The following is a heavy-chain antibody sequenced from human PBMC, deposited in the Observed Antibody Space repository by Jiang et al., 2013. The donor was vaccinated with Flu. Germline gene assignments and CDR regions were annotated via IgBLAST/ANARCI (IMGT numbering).Heavy chain of an antibody. CDR3: ARGLERKGWELNY. D-gene: IGHD1-26*01. J-gene: IGHJ4*02. CDR2: IYYSGST. V-gene: IGHV4-39*01. Sequence: GPGLVKPSETLSLTCTVSGGSISSSSYYWGWIRQPPGKGLEWIGSIYYSGSTYYNPSLKSRVTISVDTSKNQFSLKLSSVTAADTAVYYCARGLERKGWELNYWGQGTLVTVSS. CDR1: GGSISSSSYY.